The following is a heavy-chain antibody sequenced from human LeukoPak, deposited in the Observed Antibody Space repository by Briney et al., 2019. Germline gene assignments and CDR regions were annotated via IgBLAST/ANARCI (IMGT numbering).Heavy chain of an antibody. Sequence: PGGSLRLSCVGSGFTFSSYWVNWVRQSPGKALEWVANIKPDGSDKYYVDSARGRFTVSRDNAKNSAFLQMNSLRAEDTAIYYCATISAQTFDIWGQGTLVSVSS. V-gene: IGHV3-7*01. CDR2: IKPDGSDK. CDR3: ATISAQTFDI. J-gene: IGHJ3*02. D-gene: IGHD5-24*01. CDR1: GFTFSSYW.